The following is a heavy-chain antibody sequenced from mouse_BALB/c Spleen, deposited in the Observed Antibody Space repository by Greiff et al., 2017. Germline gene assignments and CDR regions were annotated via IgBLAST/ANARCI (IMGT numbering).Heavy chain of an antibody. CDR2: IDPANGNT. D-gene: IGHD3-2*01. Sequence: VQLKQSGAELVKPGASVKLSCTASGFNIKDTYMHWVKQRPEQGLEWIGRIDPANGNTKYDPKFQGKATITADTSSNTAYLQLSSLTSEDTAVYYCASRQLGLPAMDYWGQGTSVTVSS. CDR1: GFNIKDTY. V-gene: IGHV14-3*02. J-gene: IGHJ4*01. CDR3: ASRQLGLPAMDY.